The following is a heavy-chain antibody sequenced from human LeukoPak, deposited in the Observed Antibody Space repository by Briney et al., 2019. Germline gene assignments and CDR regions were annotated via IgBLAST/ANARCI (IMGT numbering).Heavy chain of an antibody. Sequence: SETLSLTCAVSGGSISTTNWWNWVRQPPGKGLEWIGEIYHTGSTNYNPSLKSRVTISVDKSKNQFSLKLSSVTAADTVVYYCARVRTSTNLNWFDPWGQGTLVTVSP. D-gene: IGHD2-2*01. CDR1: GGSISTTNW. CDR2: IYHTGST. CDR3: ARVRTSTNLNWFDP. J-gene: IGHJ5*02. V-gene: IGHV4-4*02.